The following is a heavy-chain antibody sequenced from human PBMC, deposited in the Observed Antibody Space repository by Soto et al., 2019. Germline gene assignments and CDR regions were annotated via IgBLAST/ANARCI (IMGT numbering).Heavy chain of an antibody. Sequence: SETLSLTCTVSGGSISSGDYYWSWIRQPPGKGLEWIGYIYYSGSTYYNPSLKSRVTISVDTSKNQFSLKLSSVTAADTAVYYCARDVYGDYAFDIWGQGTMVTVSS. CDR3: ARDVYGDYAFDI. J-gene: IGHJ3*02. CDR2: IYYSGST. D-gene: IGHD4-17*01. CDR1: GGSISSGDYY. V-gene: IGHV4-30-4*01.